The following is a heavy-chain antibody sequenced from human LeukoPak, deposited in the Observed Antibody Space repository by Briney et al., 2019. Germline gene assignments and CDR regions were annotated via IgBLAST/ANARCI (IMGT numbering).Heavy chain of an antibody. Sequence: GGSLRLSCAASGFTVSSNYMSWVRQAPGKGLEWVSSISSSSSYIYYADSVKGRFTISRDNAKNSLCLQMNSLRAEDTAVYYCASAPDPGVLQQLVNWGQGTLVTVSS. D-gene: IGHD6-13*01. J-gene: IGHJ4*02. CDR1: GFTVSSNY. CDR3: ASAPDPGVLQQLVN. CDR2: ISSSSSYI. V-gene: IGHV3-21*01.